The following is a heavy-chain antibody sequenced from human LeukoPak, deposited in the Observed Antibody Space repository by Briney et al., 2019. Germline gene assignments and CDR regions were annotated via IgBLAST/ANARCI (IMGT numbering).Heavy chain of an antibody. D-gene: IGHD4-17*01. Sequence: SETLSLTCTVSGGSISSYYWSWIRQPPGKGLEWIGYIYYSGSTNYNPSLKSRVTISVDTSKNQFSLKLSSVTAADTAVYYCARGLSTVTTTAWFDPWGQGTLVTVSS. V-gene: IGHV4-59*01. J-gene: IGHJ5*02. CDR3: ARGLSTVTTTAWFDP. CDR2: IYYSGST. CDR1: GGSISSYY.